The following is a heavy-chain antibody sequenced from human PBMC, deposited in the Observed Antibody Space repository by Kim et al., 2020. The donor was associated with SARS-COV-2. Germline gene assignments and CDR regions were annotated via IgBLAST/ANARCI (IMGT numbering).Heavy chain of an antibody. Sequence: SETLSLTCTVSGGSISSSSYYWGWIRQPPGKGLEWIGSIYYSGSTYYNPSLKSRVTISVDTSKNQFSLKLSSVTAADTAVYYCARRRRFGELIYFDYWGQGTLVTVSS. CDR2: IYYSGST. V-gene: IGHV4-39*01. CDR3: ARRRRFGELIYFDY. J-gene: IGHJ4*02. D-gene: IGHD3-10*01. CDR1: GGSISSSSYY.